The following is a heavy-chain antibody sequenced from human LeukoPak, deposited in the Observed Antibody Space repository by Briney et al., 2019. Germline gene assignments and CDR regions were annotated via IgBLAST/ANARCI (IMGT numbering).Heavy chain of an antibody. CDR3: ARDYSSGYYLRFDY. J-gene: IGHJ4*02. Sequence: ASVKVSCKASGYTFTSYGISWVRQAPGQGLEWMGWISAYNGNTNYAQKLQGRVTMTTDTSTSTAYMELRSLRSNDTAVYYCARDYSSGYYLRFDYWGQGTLVTVSS. V-gene: IGHV1-18*01. CDR1: GYTFTSYG. D-gene: IGHD3-22*01. CDR2: ISAYNGNT.